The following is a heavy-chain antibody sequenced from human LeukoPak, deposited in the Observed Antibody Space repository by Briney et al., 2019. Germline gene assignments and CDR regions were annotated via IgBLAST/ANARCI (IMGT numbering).Heavy chain of an antibody. CDR1: GFTFSSYA. CDR3: AREGYSSSQRGIFDY. CDR2: ISYDGSNK. D-gene: IGHD6-13*01. J-gene: IGHJ4*02. V-gene: IGHV3-30-3*01. Sequence: PGGSLRLSCAASGFTFSSYAMHWVRQAPGKGLEWVAVISYDGSNKYYADSVKGRFTISRDNSKNTLYLQMNSLRAEDTAVYYCAREGYSSSQRGIFDYWGQGTLVTVSS.